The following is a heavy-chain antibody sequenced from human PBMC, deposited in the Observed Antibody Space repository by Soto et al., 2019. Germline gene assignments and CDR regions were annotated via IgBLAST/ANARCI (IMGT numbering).Heavy chain of an antibody. V-gene: IGHV4-31*03. Sequence: SETLSLTCSVSGGSISRGGYYWSWIRQHPGRGLEWIGYIYYSGNTYYNPSLKSRVTISVDTSKNQFSLKLSAVTAADTAVYYCARGRVGATTDYFDYWGQGTLVTVSS. D-gene: IGHD1-26*01. CDR2: IYYSGNT. J-gene: IGHJ4*02. CDR1: GGSISRGGYY. CDR3: ARGRVGATTDYFDY.